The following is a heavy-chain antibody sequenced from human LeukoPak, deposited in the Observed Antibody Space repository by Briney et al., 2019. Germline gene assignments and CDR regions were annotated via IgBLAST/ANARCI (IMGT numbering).Heavy chain of an antibody. CDR1: GGTFSSYA. CDR2: IIPIFGTA. V-gene: IGHV1-69*13. D-gene: IGHD2-15*01. Sequence: SVKVSCKASGGTFSSYAISWVRQAPGQGLEWMGGIIPIFGTANYAQKFQGRVTITADESTSTAHMELSSLRSEDTAVYYCASSGYCSGGSCYSELDYWGQGTLVTVSS. J-gene: IGHJ4*02. CDR3: ASSGYCSGGSCYSELDY.